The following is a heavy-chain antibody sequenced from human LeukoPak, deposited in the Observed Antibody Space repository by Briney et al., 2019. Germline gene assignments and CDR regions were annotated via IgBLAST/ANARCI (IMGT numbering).Heavy chain of an antibody. CDR3: TKRGGNTARGWDV. J-gene: IGHJ6*02. D-gene: IGHD5-18*01. V-gene: IGHV3-7*01. CDR2: IKQDGSEK. Sequence: PGGSLRLSCAASGFTSGTYWMSWVRQAPGKGLEWLANIKQDGSEKNYVDSVKGRFTISRDNAKNSLYLQMNSLRAEDTAVYYCTKRGGNTARGWDVGGQGPTPTVP. CDR1: GFTSGTYW.